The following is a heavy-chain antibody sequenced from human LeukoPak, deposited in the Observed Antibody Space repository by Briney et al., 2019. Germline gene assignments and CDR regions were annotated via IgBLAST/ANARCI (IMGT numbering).Heavy chain of an antibody. CDR2: IYSGGST. CDR3: ARGYIVVVVAATSYGMDV. D-gene: IGHD2-15*01. CDR1: GFTVSSNY. J-gene: IGHJ6*02. Sequence: GESLKISCAASGFTVSSNYMSWVRQAPGKGLEWVSVIYSGGSTYYADSVKGRFTISRDNSKNTLYLQMNSLRAEDTAVYYCARGYIVVVVAATSYGMDVWGQGTTVTVSS. V-gene: IGHV3-66*01.